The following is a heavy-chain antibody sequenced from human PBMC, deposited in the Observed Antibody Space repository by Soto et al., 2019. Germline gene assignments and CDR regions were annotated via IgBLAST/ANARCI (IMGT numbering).Heavy chain of an antibody. D-gene: IGHD2-2*01. CDR2: IYYTGGT. Sequence: QVQLQESGPGLVKPSETLSLTCSVSGGSISNYFWSWIRQPPGKGLEWIGYIYYTGGTDYNPSLKRRLTISVDLSRNQFSLKLYSVTAADTAVYFCAGHRPDGTSHDYWGQGTLVSVSS. V-gene: IGHV4-59*08. CDR3: AGHRPDGTSHDY. CDR1: GGSISNYF. J-gene: IGHJ4*02.